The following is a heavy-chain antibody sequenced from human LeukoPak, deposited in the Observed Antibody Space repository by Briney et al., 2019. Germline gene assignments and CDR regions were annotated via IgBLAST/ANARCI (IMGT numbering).Heavy chain of an antibody. D-gene: IGHD4-23*01. CDR3: ARVTGYGGDSLRY. Sequence: SKTLSLTCSVDGGSLTGYYWTWIRQAPGKGPEWIGEINHRENSNYNPSLKSRVTLSIDTSKKQFSLHLTSLTAADTAVYYCARVTGYGGDSLRYWGQGTFVTISS. J-gene: IGHJ4*02. V-gene: IGHV4-34*01. CDR1: GGSLTGYY. CDR2: INHRENS.